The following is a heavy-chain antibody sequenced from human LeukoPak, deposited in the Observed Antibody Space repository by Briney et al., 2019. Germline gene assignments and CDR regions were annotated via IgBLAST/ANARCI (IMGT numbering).Heavy chain of an antibody. J-gene: IGHJ4*02. D-gene: IGHD4-23*01. Sequence: SETLSLTCAVYGGSFSGYYWSRIRQPPGKGLEWIGEINHSGSTNYNPSLKSRVTISVDTSKNQFSLKLSSVTAADTAVYYCARQGTVVTLYYFDYWGQGTLVTVSS. V-gene: IGHV4-34*01. CDR1: GGSFSGYY. CDR3: ARQGTVVTLYYFDY. CDR2: INHSGST.